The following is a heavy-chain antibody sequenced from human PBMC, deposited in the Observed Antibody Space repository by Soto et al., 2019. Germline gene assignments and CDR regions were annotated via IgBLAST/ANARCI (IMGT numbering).Heavy chain of an antibody. V-gene: IGHV3-23*01. J-gene: IGHJ4*02. D-gene: IGHD3-16*02. CDR1: GFTFSSYA. CDR2: ISGSGGST. Sequence: GGSLRLSCAASGFTFSSYAMSWVRQAPGKGLEWVSAISGSGGSTYYADSVKGRFTISRDNSKNTLYLQMNSLRAEDTAVYYCAKVSMITFGGVIVIPVNYFDYWGQGTLVTVSS. CDR3: AKVSMITFGGVIVIPVNYFDY.